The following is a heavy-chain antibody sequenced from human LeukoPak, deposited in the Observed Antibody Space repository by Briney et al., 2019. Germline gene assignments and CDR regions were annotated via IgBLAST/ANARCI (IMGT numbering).Heavy chain of an antibody. CDR3: ARDIVVVTPGWFDP. D-gene: IGHD2-15*01. J-gene: IGHJ5*02. CDR1: GGSISSGSYY. Sequence: PSQTLSLTCTVSGGSISSGSYYWSWIRQPAGKGLEWIGRIYTSGSTNYNPSLKSRVTISVDTSKNQFSLKLSSVTAADTAVYYCARDIVVVTPGWFDPWGQGTLFTVSS. CDR2: IYTSGST. V-gene: IGHV4-61*02.